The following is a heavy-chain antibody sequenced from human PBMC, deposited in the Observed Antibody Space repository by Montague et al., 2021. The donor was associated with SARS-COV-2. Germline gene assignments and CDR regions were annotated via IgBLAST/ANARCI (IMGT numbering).Heavy chain of an antibody. Sequence: SETLSLTCAVTAGSLRNYYWSWIRKPPEQGLEWVGKIHIHGSATYHPYLKRQVTISLYTSNNQVSLTLNSGTAADTAVYYCSRAGSQRFFDFWGRGTLVTVSS. D-gene: IGHD1-1*01. CDR3: SRAGSQRFFDF. CDR2: IHIHGSA. J-gene: IGHJ2*01. CDR1: AGSLRNYY. V-gene: IGHV4-34*01.